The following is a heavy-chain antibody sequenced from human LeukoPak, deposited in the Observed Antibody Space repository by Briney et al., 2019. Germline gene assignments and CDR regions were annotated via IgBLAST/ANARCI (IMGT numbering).Heavy chain of an antibody. D-gene: IGHD1-1*01. CDR1: GYIFTDYY. CDR3: ARSRTPFYYYGMHV. CDR2: IDPNSGGT. V-gene: IGHV1-2*02. J-gene: IGHJ6*02. Sequence: VASVKVSCKASGYIFTDYYIHWIRQAPGQGLEWMGWIDPNSGGTHHAPNFQGRATMTRDTSSSTVYMDLSRLRSADTAIYYCARSRTPFYYYGMHVWGLETSVTVSS.